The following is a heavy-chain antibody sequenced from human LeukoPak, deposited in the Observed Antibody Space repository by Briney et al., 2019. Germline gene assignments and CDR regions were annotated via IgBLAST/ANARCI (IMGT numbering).Heavy chain of an antibody. J-gene: IGHJ4*02. V-gene: IGHV4-34*01. Sequence: SETLSLTCAVYGGSFSGYYWSWIRQPPGKGLEWIGEINHSGSTNYNPSLKSRVTISVDMSKNQFSLKLSSVTAADTAVYYCARSSLLRYSHPFGYWGQGTLVTVSS. CDR2: INHSGST. CDR3: ARSSLLRYSHPFGY. CDR1: GGSFSGYY. D-gene: IGHD3-9*01.